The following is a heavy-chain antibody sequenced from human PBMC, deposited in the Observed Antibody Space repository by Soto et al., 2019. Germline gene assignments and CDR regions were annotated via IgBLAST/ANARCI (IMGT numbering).Heavy chain of an antibody. CDR2: INHSGST. V-gene: IGHV4-34*01. D-gene: IGHD5-18*01. J-gene: IGHJ3*02. Sequence: SETLSLTCAVYGGSFSGYYWSWIRQPPGKGLEWIGEINHSGSTNYNPSLKSRVTISVDTSKNQFSLKLSSVTAADTAVYYCARAGPRRGRGYSYGQRLDAFDIWGQGTMVTVSS. CDR1: GGSFSGYY. CDR3: ARAGPRRGRGYSYGQRLDAFDI.